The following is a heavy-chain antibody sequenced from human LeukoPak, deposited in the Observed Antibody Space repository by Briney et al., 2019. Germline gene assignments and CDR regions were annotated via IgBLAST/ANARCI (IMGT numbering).Heavy chain of an antibody. J-gene: IGHJ4*02. CDR1: GGTFSSYA. V-gene: IGHV1-69*04. Sequence: SVKVSCKASGGTFSSYAISWVRQAPGQGLEWMGRIIPILGIANYAQKFQGRVTITADKSTSTAYMELSSLRSEDTAVYYCARDPGGYNYGTRYFDYWGQGTLVTVSS. CDR3: ARDPGGYNYGTRYFDY. D-gene: IGHD5-24*01. CDR2: IIPILGIA.